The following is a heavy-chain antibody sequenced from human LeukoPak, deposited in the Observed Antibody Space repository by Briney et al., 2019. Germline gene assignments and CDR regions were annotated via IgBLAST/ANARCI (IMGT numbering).Heavy chain of an antibody. CDR2: INHSGNT. V-gene: IGHV4-34*01. CDR1: GGSFSGYY. Sequence: PSETLSLTCAVYGGSFSGYYWSWIRQPPGKGLEWIGEINHSGNTNYNPSLKSRVTISVDTSKNQFSLKLSSVTAADTAVYYCARERKVAAPYYYYYYGMDDWGQGTTVTVSS. D-gene: IGHD6-6*01. CDR3: ARERKVAAPYYYYYYGMDD. J-gene: IGHJ6*02.